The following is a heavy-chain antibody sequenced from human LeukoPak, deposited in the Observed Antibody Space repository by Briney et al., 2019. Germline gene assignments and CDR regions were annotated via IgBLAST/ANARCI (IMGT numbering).Heavy chain of an antibody. CDR1: GGSISSYY. J-gene: IGHJ4*02. CDR3: ARVPAQFYFDY. V-gene: IGHV4-59*01. Sequence: PSETLSLTCTVSGGSISSYYWSWIRQPPGKGLEWIGRIYYSESTDFNPSLRSRVTMSVDTSKNQFSLNLRSVTAADTAVYYCARVPAQFYFDYWGQGTLVTVSS. D-gene: IGHD5-24*01. CDR2: IYYSEST.